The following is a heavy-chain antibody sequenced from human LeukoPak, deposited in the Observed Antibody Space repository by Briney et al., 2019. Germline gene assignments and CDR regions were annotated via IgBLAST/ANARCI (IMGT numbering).Heavy chain of an antibody. CDR2: ISYDGSNK. Sequence: GGSLRLSCAASGFTFSSYGMPWVRQAPGKGLEWVAVISYDGSNKYYADSVKGRFTISRDNSKNTLYLQMNSLRAEDTAVYYCAKDHYYGDYAPYYYGMDVWGQGTTVTVSS. J-gene: IGHJ6*02. D-gene: IGHD4-17*01. CDR1: GFTFSSYG. CDR3: AKDHYYGDYAPYYYGMDV. V-gene: IGHV3-30*18.